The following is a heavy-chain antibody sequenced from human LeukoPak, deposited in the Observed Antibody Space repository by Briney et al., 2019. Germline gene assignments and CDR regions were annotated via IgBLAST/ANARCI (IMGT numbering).Heavy chain of an antibody. D-gene: IGHD2-21*01. CDR2: MSPGDSES. Sequence: GESLQISCKGSGYNFTSYWINWVRQMPGKGLEWMGIMSPGDSESRYSPSFHGQVTISTDKSVSTAYLQWSSLKASDTAIYYCARYSLSGGMDVWGQGTTVTVSS. CDR3: ARYSLSGGMDV. V-gene: IGHV5-51*01. J-gene: IGHJ6*02. CDR1: GYNFTSYW.